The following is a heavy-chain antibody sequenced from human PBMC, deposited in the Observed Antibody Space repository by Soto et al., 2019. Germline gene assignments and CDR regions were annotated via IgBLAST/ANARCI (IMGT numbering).Heavy chain of an antibody. Sequence: SETVSLTCAVHGGCCSGYYWDWIRQRPGKGLEWIGEVNHGGTSNYNPSLKSRAIISVDTSKNQFSLKLTSVTAEDTALYFCACSTLLPSGDLFYPLAALGQGTTVT. V-gene: IGHV4-34*01. CDR2: VNHGGTS. J-gene: IGHJ6*02. CDR1: GGCCSGYY. D-gene: IGHD3-3*01. CDR3: ACSTLLPSGDLFYPLAA.